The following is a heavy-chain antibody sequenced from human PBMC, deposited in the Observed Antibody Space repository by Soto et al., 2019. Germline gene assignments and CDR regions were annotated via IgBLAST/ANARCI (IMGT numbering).Heavy chain of an antibody. J-gene: IGHJ4*02. D-gene: IGHD3-10*01. CDR2: IKEDGSEI. CDR3: ATGVYHFDH. V-gene: IGHV3-7*01. Sequence: GGSLSLSCAASGFTFSTYWMSWVRQAPEKGLEWVANIKEDGSEIYYLDSVKGRFTISRDNAKNSLYLHMSSLRAEDTAVYYCATGVYHFDHWGQGTLVTVSS. CDR1: GFTFSTYW.